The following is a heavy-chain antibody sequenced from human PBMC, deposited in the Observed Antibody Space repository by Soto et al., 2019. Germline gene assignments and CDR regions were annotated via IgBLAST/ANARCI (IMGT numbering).Heavy chain of an antibody. J-gene: IGHJ6*03. D-gene: IGHD5-18*01. CDR1: GFTFSDYY. Sequence: GGSLRLSCAASGFTFSDYYMSWIRQAPGKGLEWVSYISSSGSTIYYADSVKGRFTISRDNAKNSLYLQMNSLRAEDTAVYYCARVPIQLWLSYYYYYMDVWGKGTTVTVSS. CDR2: ISSSGSTI. V-gene: IGHV3-11*01. CDR3: ARVPIQLWLSYYYYYMDV.